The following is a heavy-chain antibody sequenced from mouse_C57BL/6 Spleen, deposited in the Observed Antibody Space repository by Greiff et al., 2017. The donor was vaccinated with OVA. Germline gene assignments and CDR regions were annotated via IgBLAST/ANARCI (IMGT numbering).Heavy chain of an antibody. V-gene: IGHV1-55*01. CDR1: GYTFTSYW. CDR2: IYPGSGST. J-gene: IGHJ4*01. CDR3: ARSGTMVTTGAMGC. Sequence: VQLQQPGAELVKPGASVKMSCKASGYTFTSYWLTWVKQRPGQGLEWIGDIYPGSGSTNYNEKFKSKATLTVDTSSSTAYMQLSSLTSEGTAVYYCARSGTMVTTGAMGCWGQGTSVTVSS. D-gene: IGHD2-2*01.